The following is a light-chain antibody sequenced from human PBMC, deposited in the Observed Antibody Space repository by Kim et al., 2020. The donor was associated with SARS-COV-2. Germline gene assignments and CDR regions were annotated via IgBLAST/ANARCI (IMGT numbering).Light chain of an antibody. CDR1: QSILTY. Sequence: DIQMTQSPSSLSAPVGDTVNITCLASQSILTYLNWYQQKSGRAPKLLVYAASGLHTGVPSRFSGSGSGTHFTLSIGALQPEDSALYYCQQGYTRPYTFGQGTKLEI. J-gene: IGKJ2*01. CDR2: AAS. CDR3: QQGYTRPYT. V-gene: IGKV1-39*01.